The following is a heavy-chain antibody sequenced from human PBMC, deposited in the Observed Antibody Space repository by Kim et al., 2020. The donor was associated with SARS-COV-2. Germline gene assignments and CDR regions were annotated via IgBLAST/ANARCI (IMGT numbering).Heavy chain of an antibody. J-gene: IGHJ4*02. V-gene: IGHV4-34*01. D-gene: IGHD3-3*01. CDR3: AREDFWSGYYYFDY. CDR2: INHSGST. Sequence: SETLSLTCAVYGGSFSGYYWSWIRQPPGKGLEWIGEINHSGSTNYNPSLKSRVTISVDTSKNQFSLKLSSVTAADTAVYYCAREDFWSGYYYFDYWGQGT. CDR1: GGSFSGYY.